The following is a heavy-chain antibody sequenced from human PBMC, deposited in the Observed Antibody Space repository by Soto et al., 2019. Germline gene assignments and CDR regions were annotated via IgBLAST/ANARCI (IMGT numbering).Heavy chain of an antibody. J-gene: IGHJ4*02. D-gene: IGHD5-12*01. Sequence: GGSLRLSCAASGFTFSTYWMHWVRQAPGKGLVWVSRSNSDGSTTTYADSVKGRFTISRDNAKNTLYLQMNSLRAEDTAVYFCERVGYSYGYDYWGQGTLVTVSS. CDR1: GFTFSTYW. CDR2: SNSDGSTT. CDR3: ERVGYSYGYDY. V-gene: IGHV3-74*01.